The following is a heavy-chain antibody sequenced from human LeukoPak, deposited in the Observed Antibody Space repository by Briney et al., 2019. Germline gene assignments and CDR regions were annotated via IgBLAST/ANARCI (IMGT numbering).Heavy chain of an antibody. J-gene: IGHJ4*02. V-gene: IGHV3-7*01. CDR1: GFTFSYYW. Sequence: GGSLRLSCAASGFTFSYYWMTWVRQAPGKGLEWVANINQDGSEKNYVDSVKGRFTISRDDAKNSLYLQMNSLRGDDTAMYYCAGERGGYGFYWGQGTLVTVSS. CDR2: INQDGSEK. CDR3: AGERGGYGFY. D-gene: IGHD5-12*01.